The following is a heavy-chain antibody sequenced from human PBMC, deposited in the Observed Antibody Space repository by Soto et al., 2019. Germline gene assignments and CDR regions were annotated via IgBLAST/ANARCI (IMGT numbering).Heavy chain of an antibody. V-gene: IGHV1-69*13. CDR1: GGTFSTFG. J-gene: IGHJ4*02. Sequence: ASVKVSCKASGGTFSTFGISWVRQAPGQGLEWMGGIIPFFGTAKYSQKFEDRISITADESTNTVYMDLRSLTSEDTAIYYCARSAPMDAGDKYYYDFWGQGALVTVS. CDR3: ARSAPMDAGDKYYYDF. CDR2: IIPFFGTA. D-gene: IGHD3-16*01.